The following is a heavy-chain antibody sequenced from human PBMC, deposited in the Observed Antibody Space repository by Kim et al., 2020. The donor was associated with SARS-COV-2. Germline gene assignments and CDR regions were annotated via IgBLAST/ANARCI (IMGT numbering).Heavy chain of an antibody. CDR2: IYYSGST. J-gene: IGHJ6*02. CDR3: ARVPRYYYGSGSYIYYGMDV. D-gene: IGHD3-10*01. CDR1: GGSISSYY. V-gene: IGHV4-59*13. Sequence: SETLSLTCTVSGGSISSYYWSWIRQPPGKGLEWIGYIYYSGSTNYNPSLKSRVTISVDTSKNQFSLKLSSVTAADTAVYYCARVPRYYYGSGSYIYYGMDVWGQGTTVTVSS.